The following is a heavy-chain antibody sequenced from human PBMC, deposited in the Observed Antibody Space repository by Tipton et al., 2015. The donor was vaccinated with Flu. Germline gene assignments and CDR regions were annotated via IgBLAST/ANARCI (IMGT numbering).Heavy chain of an antibody. D-gene: IGHD3-10*01. J-gene: IGHJ6*02. V-gene: IGHV4-31*03. CDR3: ARDQGFGDGLTYDYFAMGV. Sequence: LRLSCTVSGGSISSGGAYWSWIRQPPGKGLEWIGCIYYSGSTYYNPSLKSRVTISVDTFKNQFSLKLNSVTAADTAVYYCARDQGFGDGLTYDYFAMGVWGQGTTVTVSS. CDR1: GGSISSGGAY. CDR2: IYYSGST.